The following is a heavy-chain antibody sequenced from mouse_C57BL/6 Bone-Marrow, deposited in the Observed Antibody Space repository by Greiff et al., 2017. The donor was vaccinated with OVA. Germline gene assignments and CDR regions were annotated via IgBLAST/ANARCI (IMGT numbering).Heavy chain of an antibody. J-gene: IGHJ4*01. V-gene: IGHV8-8*01. D-gene: IGHD2-14*01. Sequence: QVTLIESGPGILQPSQSLSLPCSFSGFSLSTFGMGVGWLRQPSGQGLVWQAHSWWDDAKYYDSDMKRWLTITKDTANNQVFLKIANMDTADTATYYCALMRYPHGLYYYAMDYWGQGTAVTVSS. CDR2: SWWDDAK. CDR3: ALMRYPHGLYYYAMDY. CDR1: GFSLSTFGMG.